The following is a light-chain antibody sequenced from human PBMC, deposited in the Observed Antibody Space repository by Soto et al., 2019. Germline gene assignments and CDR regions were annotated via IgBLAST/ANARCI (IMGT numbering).Light chain of an antibody. J-gene: IGKJ1*01. V-gene: IGKV3-20*01. CDR3: QQYGSSPRT. CDR2: GAS. Sequence: IVVTQSPGTLSLSPGERATLSCRARQSVSSSYLAWYQQKPGQAPRLLIYGASSRATGIPDRFSGSGSGTDFTLTISRLEPEDFAVYYCQQYGSSPRTFGQGTKVEIK. CDR1: QSVSSSY.